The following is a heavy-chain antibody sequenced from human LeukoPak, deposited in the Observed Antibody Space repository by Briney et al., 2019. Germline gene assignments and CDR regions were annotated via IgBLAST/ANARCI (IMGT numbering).Heavy chain of an antibody. CDR2: ISAYNGNT. CDR3: ARFSSDYYDSSGLFDY. CDR1: GYTFTSYD. D-gene: IGHD3-22*01. Sequence: ASVKVSCKASGYTFTSYDINWVRQAPGQGLEWMGWISAYNGNTNYAQKLQGRVTMTTDTSTSTAYMELRSLRSDDTAVYYCARFSSDYYDSSGLFDYWGQGTLVTVSS. V-gene: IGHV1-18*01. J-gene: IGHJ4*02.